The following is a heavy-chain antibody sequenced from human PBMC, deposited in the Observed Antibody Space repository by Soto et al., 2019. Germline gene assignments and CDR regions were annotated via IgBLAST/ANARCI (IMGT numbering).Heavy chain of an antibody. V-gene: IGHV2-5*02. J-gene: IGHJ5*02. CDR3: AHRGGPAAHWFHP. D-gene: IGHD3-10*01. CDR1: GFSLSTSGVG. Sequence: SGHTLVNPTEPLTLTCTICGFSLSTSGVGVDWIRQPPRKALEWRALIFWGDDKRYSPSLKSRITITKYTSKNQVVLTMTNMYPVHTATYFFAHRGGPAAHWFHPRGQATLVTVSS. CDR2: IFWGDDK.